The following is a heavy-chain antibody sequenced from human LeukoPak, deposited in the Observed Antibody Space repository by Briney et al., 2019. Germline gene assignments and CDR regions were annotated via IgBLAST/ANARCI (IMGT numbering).Heavy chain of an antibody. Sequence: GRSLRLSCAASGFTFSSYAMHWVRQAPGKGLEWVAVISYDGSNKYYADSVKGRFTISRDNSKNTLYLQMNSLGAEDTAVYYCARELDRYGFWSGYPDAFDIWGQGTMVTVSS. J-gene: IGHJ3*02. CDR3: ARELDRYGFWSGYPDAFDI. V-gene: IGHV3-30-3*01. CDR2: ISYDGSNK. D-gene: IGHD3-3*01. CDR1: GFTFSSYA.